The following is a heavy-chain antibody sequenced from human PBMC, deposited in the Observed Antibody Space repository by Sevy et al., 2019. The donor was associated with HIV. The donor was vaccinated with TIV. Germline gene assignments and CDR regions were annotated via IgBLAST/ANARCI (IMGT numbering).Heavy chain of an antibody. V-gene: IGHV1-69*06. Sequence: GASVKVSCKASGGTFSSYAISWVRQAPGQGLEWMGGIIPIFGTANYAQKFQGRVTITADKSTSTAYMELSSLRSEDTAVYYCARGNVGTSPWSGYYYYYYMDVWGKGTTVTVSS. CDR2: IIPIFGTA. CDR3: ARGNVGTSPWSGYYYYYYMDV. D-gene: IGHD3-3*01. J-gene: IGHJ6*03. CDR1: GGTFSSYA.